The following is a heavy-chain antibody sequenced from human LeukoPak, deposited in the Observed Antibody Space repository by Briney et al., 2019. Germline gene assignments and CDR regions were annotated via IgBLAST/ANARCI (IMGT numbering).Heavy chain of an antibody. V-gene: IGHV3-23*01. D-gene: IGHD2-15*01. CDR3: AKGGISCSGGSCYRYYFDY. Sequence: GGSLRLSCAASGFTFSSYAMSWVRQAPGKGLEWVSAISGSGGSTYYADSEKGRFTISRDNSKNTLYLQMNSLRAEDTAVYYCAKGGISCSGGSCYRYYFDYWGQGTLVTVSS. J-gene: IGHJ4*02. CDR2: ISGSGGST. CDR1: GFTFSSYA.